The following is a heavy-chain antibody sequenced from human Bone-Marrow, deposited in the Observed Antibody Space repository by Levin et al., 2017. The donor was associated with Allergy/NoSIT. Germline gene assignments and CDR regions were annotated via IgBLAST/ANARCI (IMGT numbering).Heavy chain of an antibody. D-gene: IGHD6-19*01. V-gene: IGHV3-30*18. Sequence: GGSLRLSCAASGFTFNSYGMHWVRQAPGKGLEWVAVISYHGRNKYYADSVKGRFTISRDNSNNMVYLQMNSLRPEDTAVYYCAKATGWHGYDWFDPWGQGTLVTVSS. J-gene: IGHJ5*02. CDR3: AKATGWHGYDWFDP. CDR1: GFTFNSYG. CDR2: ISYHGRNK.